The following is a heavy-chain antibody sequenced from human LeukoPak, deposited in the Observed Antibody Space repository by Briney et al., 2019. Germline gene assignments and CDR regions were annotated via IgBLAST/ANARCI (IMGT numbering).Heavy chain of an antibody. Sequence: PGGSLRLSCAASGFTFSSYSMNWVRQAPGKGLEWVSSISSSSSYIYYADSVKGRFTISRDNAKNSLYLQVNSLRAEDTAVYYCARVSSEGSSSWYYYYYYYMDVWGKGTTVTVSS. CDR2: ISSSSSYI. CDR3: ARVSSEGSSSWYYYYYYYMDV. J-gene: IGHJ6*03. D-gene: IGHD6-13*01. CDR1: GFTFSSYS. V-gene: IGHV3-21*01.